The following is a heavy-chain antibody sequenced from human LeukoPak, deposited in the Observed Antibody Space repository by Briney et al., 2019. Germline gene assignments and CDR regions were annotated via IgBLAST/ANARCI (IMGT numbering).Heavy chain of an antibody. CDR3: ARGIAAAGIPYNWFDP. V-gene: IGHV3-23*01. J-gene: IGHJ5*02. CDR2: IIGNGGST. D-gene: IGHD6-13*01. CDR1: EFTFSSYA. Sequence: GGSLRLSCAASEFTFSSYAMSGVGQAPGRGRKGVSAIIGNGGSTYYADSVKGRFTISRDNSKNTLYLQMNSLRAEDTAVYYCARGIAAAGIPYNWFDPWGQGTLVTVSS.